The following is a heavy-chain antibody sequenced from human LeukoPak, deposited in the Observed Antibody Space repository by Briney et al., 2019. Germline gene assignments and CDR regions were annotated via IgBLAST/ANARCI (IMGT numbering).Heavy chain of an antibody. D-gene: IGHD5-18*01. CDR3: ARDSRGYSYGPNTDY. Sequence: PGGSLRLSCAASGFTLSSYEMNWVRQAPGKGLEWVSYISSSGSTIYYADSVKGRFTISRDNAENSLYLQMDSLRVEDTAMYYCARDSRGYSYGPNTDYWGQGTLVAASS. J-gene: IGHJ4*02. V-gene: IGHV3-48*03. CDR1: GFTLSSYE. CDR2: ISSSGSTI.